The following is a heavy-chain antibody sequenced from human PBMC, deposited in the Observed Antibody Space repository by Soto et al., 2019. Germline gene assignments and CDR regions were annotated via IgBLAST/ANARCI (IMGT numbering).Heavy chain of an antibody. J-gene: IGHJ5*02. D-gene: IGHD2-2*01. CDR1: GFSFTNHG. CDR3: ARRAGYQLMGDGGWFDP. V-gene: IGHV3-33*01. Sequence: QVLLVESGGGVVQPGRSLRLSCAASGFSFTNHGMHWVRQTPGKGLEWVAVIWYDGSNKYYADSVKGRFTISRDTSKNTLYLQMNSLRAEDTAVYYCARRAGYQLMGDGGWFDPWGQGTLVTVSS. CDR2: IWYDGSNK.